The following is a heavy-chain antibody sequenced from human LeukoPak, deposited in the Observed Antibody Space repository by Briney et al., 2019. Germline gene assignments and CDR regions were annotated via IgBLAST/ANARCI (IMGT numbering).Heavy chain of an antibody. CDR2: IYTSGST. V-gene: IGHV4-61*02. D-gene: IGHD3-10*01. CDR3: ARAEPTWFGFRRSAAFEI. CDR1: GVSISSGSYY. Sequence: PSETLSLTCTVSGVSISSGSYYWSWIRQPAGKGLEWIGRIYTSGSTNYNPSLKSRVTISVDTSKNQFSLKLSSVTAADTAVYYCARAEPTWFGFRRSAAFEIWGEGTLVTVSS. J-gene: IGHJ3*02.